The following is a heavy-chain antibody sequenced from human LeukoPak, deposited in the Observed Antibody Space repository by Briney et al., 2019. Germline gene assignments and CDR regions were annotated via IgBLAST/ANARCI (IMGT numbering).Heavy chain of an antibody. CDR2: IYPGDSDT. D-gene: IGHD5-12*01. Sequence: GESLKISCKGSEYSFTNYWIAWVRQMPGKGLEWVGVIYPGDSDTRYSPSFQGQVTISADKSISTAYLQWSSLKASDSAMYYCAKNGYSGYESDYWGQGTLVTVSS. V-gene: IGHV5-51*01. J-gene: IGHJ4*02. CDR1: EYSFTNYW. CDR3: AKNGYSGYESDY.